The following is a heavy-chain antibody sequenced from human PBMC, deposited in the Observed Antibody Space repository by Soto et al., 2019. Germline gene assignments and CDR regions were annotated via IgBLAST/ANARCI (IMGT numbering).Heavy chain of an antibody. CDR2: IYYSGST. J-gene: IGHJ4*02. CDR1: GGSISSSSYY. CDR3: AREEVAGRQIDY. D-gene: IGHD6-19*01. V-gene: IGHV4-39*02. Sequence: QLQLQESGPGLVKPSETLSLTCTVSGGSISSSSYYWGWIRQPPGKGLEWIGSIYYSGSTYYNPSLKSRVTISVDTSKNQFSLKLSSVTAADTAVYYCAREEVAGRQIDYWGQGTLVTVSS.